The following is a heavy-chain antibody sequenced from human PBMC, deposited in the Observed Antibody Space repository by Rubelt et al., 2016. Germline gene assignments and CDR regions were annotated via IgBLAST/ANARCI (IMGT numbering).Heavy chain of an antibody. Sequence: EVQLLESGGGLVQPGGSLRLSCAASGFTFSSYAMSWVRQAPGKGLEWVSTISGSGDSIYYADSVKGRFTISRDNSKNTLYLQMKSLRDEDSAVYYCASRTRDYGSEGAYNYWGQGTLVTVSS. CDR2: ISGSGDSI. D-gene: IGHD3-10*01. CDR3: ASRTRDYGSEGAYNY. V-gene: IGHV3-23*01. J-gene: IGHJ4*02. CDR1: GFTFSSYA.